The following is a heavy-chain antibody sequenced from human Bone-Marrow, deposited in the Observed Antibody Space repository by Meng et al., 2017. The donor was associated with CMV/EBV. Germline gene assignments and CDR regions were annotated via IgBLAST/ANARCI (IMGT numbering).Heavy chain of an antibody. CDR3: AKDTVPFFEWTPRRGGLEV. Sequence: SLKISCSASGFTFDDYAMHWVRQAPGKGLEWVSGISWNSGSIGYADSVKGRFTISRDNAKNSLYLQMNSLRAEDTALYYCAKDTVPFFEWTPRRGGLEVWGQGTTVTAP. J-gene: IGHJ6*02. CDR2: ISWNSGSI. D-gene: IGHD3-3*01. V-gene: IGHV3-9*01. CDR1: GFTFDDYA.